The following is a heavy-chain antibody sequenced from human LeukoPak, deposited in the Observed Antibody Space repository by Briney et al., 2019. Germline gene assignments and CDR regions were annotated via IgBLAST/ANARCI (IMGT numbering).Heavy chain of an antibody. CDR3: AKDGGTHFDH. CDR2: ILSSGSTI. CDR1: GFTLSSYE. J-gene: IGHJ4*02. D-gene: IGHD1-26*01. V-gene: IGHV3-48*03. Sequence: GGSLRLSCAASGFTLSSYEMNWVRQAPGKGLEWVSYILSSGSTIYYADSVKGRFTISRDNAKNSLYLQMNSLRAEDTAVYYCAKDGGTHFDHWGQGTLVTVSS.